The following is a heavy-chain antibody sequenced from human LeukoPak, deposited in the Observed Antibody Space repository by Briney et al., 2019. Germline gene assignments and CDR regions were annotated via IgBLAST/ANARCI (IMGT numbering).Heavy chain of an antibody. CDR3: TRDLMDYDVSTGLHHYYMDV. V-gene: IGHV3-74*01. CDR1: GFTFSSYW. D-gene: IGHD3-9*01. CDR2: INGDGRNI. Sequence: PGGSLRLSYVASGFTFSSYWMHWVRQDPRKGLVWVSRINGDGRNINCADSVRGRFTISRDNAKNTLFLQMNTLRVEDTAVYYCTRDLMDYDVSTGLHHYYMDVWGQGTTVTVSS. J-gene: IGHJ6*02.